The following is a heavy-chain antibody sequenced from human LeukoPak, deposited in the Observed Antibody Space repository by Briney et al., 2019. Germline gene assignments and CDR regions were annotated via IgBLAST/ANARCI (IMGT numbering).Heavy chain of an antibody. CDR1: GLTGSHNY. CDR3: AREAVPAVIKEDYSFAMDV. Sequence: GGSLRLSCAASGLTGSHNYVSWVRQAPGKGLEWVSSISRSSSYIYYGDSVKGRFTISRDNAKNSLYLQMNSLRAEDTAVYYCAREAVPAVIKEDYSFAMDVWGQGTTVTVSS. J-gene: IGHJ6*02. V-gene: IGHV3-21*01. CDR2: ISRSSSYI. D-gene: IGHD2-2*02.